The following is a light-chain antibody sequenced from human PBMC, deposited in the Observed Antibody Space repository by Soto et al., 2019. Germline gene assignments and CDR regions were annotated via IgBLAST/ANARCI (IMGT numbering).Light chain of an antibody. CDR3: QQSYSTPWT. V-gene: IGKV1-39*01. Sequence: DIQMTQSPSSLSASVGDRVTITCRASQSISSDLNWYQQKPGKAPKLLIYAASSLQSGVPSRFSGSGSGTDFTLTISSRQPEDFATYYCQQSYSTPWTFGQGTKVEIK. CDR1: QSISSD. J-gene: IGKJ1*01. CDR2: AAS.